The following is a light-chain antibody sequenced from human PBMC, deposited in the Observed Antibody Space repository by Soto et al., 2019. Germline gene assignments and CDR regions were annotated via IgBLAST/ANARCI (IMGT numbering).Light chain of an antibody. CDR3: QKYSSAIT. V-gene: IGKV1-27*01. CDR2: AAS. J-gene: IGKJ5*01. Sequence: DIQMTQSPSSLSASVGDRVTITCRASQGISNFLAWYQQKPWKVPKLLISAASTLQSGVPSRFSGSASGTDFTLTITILQPEDGATYYCQKYSSAITFGQGTRLEIK. CDR1: QGISNF.